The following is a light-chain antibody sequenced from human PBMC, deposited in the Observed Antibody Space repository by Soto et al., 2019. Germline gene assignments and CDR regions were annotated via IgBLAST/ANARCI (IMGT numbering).Light chain of an antibody. Sequence: SALPQPPSVSGSPGQSVTISCTGTSSDVGSYNHVSWYQQPPGTAPKLMIYEVSNRPSGVPDRFSGSKSGNTASLTISGLQAEDEADYYCTSYTSSNTYVFGTGTKVTVL. V-gene: IGLV2-18*02. J-gene: IGLJ1*01. CDR2: EVS. CDR3: TSYTSSNTYV. CDR1: SSDVGSYNH.